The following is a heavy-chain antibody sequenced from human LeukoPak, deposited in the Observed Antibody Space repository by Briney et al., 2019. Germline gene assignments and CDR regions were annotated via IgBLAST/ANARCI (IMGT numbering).Heavy chain of an antibody. Sequence: GSLRLSCAASGFTFSSYWMSWVRQPPGKGLEWIGEINHSGSTNYNPSLKSRVTISVDTSKNQFSLKLSSVTAADTAVYYCARGLSSIFGVVSAEIFDYWGQGTLVTVSS. D-gene: IGHD3-3*01. J-gene: IGHJ4*02. CDR2: INHSGST. CDR3: ARGLSSIFGVVSAEIFDY. CDR1: GFTFSSYW. V-gene: IGHV4-34*01.